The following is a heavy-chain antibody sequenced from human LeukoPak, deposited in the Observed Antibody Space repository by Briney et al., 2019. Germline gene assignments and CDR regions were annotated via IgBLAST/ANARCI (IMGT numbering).Heavy chain of an antibody. V-gene: IGHV4-31*03. CDR3: ARADYYDSRVDY. J-gene: IGHJ4*02. Sequence: SETLSLTCTVSDDSISSVGYYWTWIRQYPGKGLEWIRYIHYSGNTYYNPSLKSRVTISVDTSKNHFSLRLSSVTAADTAVYYCARADYYDSRVDYWGQGTLVTVSS. D-gene: IGHD3-22*01. CDR1: DDSISSVGYY. CDR2: IHYSGNT.